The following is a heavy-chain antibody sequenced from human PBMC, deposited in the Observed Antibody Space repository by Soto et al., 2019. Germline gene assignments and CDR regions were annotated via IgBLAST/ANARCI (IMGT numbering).Heavy chain of an antibody. Sequence: SETLSLTCTVSGGSISSYYWSWIRQPPGKGLEWIGYIYYSGSTNYNPSLKSRVTISVDTSKNQFSLKLSSVTAADTAVYYCARGGRSFGYYYYGMDVWGQGTTVTVSS. CDR1: GGSISSYY. V-gene: IGHV4-59*01. D-gene: IGHD2-15*01. J-gene: IGHJ6*02. CDR2: IYYSGST. CDR3: ARGGRSFGYYYYGMDV.